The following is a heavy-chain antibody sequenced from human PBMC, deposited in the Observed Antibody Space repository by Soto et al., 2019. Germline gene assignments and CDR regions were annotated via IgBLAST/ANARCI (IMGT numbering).Heavy chain of an antibody. V-gene: IGHV1-18*01. J-gene: IGHJ4*01. CDR3: ARDSLTYSSPFDY. CDR1: GYTFSDYI. Sequence: QVQLVQSGAELKKPGASVKISCKASGYTFSDYIITWVRQAPGQGLEWMGWFSDYNGNTTYAQKFLGRVSMTTDTSTSTAYLELKSLTSDDTAVYYCARDSLTYSSPFDYWGQGTLITVSS. CDR2: FSDYNGNT. D-gene: IGHD6-13*01.